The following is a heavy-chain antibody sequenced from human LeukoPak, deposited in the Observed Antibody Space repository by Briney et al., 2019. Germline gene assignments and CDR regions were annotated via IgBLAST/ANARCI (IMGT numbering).Heavy chain of an antibody. J-gene: IGHJ6*03. D-gene: IGHD3-16*01. CDR1: GFTFSSYA. CDR3: AKEGGYGQYYYYYYMDV. CDR2: ISGSDGST. Sequence: PGGSLRLSCAASGFTFSSYAMSWVHQAPGKGLEWVSAISGSDGSTYYADSVKGRFTISRDNPKNTLYLQMNSLRAEDTAVYYCAKEGGYGQYYYYYYMDVWGKGTTVTVSS. V-gene: IGHV3-23*01.